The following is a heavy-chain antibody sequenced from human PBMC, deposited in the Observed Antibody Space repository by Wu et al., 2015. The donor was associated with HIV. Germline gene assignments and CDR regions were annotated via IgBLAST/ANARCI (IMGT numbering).Heavy chain of an antibody. Sequence: QAQLVQFGADMKKPGSSVKVTCKASGDGFTSYAVSWVRQAPGQGLEWMGFIAAYNGNTNQTRGRLTLTTDTSTDTVYMDLRNLRPDDSGTYFXAREPPSDVFFXMDVWGGGTTVVVS. J-gene: IGHJ6*03. CDR1: GDGFTSYA. D-gene: IGHD3-3*01. CDR2: IAAYNGNT. V-gene: IGHV1-18*01. CDR3: AREPPSDVFFXMDV.